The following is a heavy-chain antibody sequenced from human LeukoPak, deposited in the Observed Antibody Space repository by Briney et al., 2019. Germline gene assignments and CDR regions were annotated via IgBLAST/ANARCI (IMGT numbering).Heavy chain of an antibody. CDR3: ASLLTLYSSIWSPYGTMVDY. J-gene: IGHJ4*02. V-gene: IGHV3-33*01. CDR2: IWYDGSNK. D-gene: IGHD6-13*01. CDR1: GFTFSSYG. Sequence: GGSLRLSCAASGFTFSSYGMHWVRQAPGKGLEWVAVIWYDGSNKYYADSVKGRFTISRDNSKNTLYLQMNSLRAEDTAVYYCASLLTLYSSIWSPYGTMVDYSGQGTLVTVSS.